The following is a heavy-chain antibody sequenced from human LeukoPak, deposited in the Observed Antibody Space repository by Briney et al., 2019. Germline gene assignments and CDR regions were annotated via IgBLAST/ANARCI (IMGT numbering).Heavy chain of an antibody. D-gene: IGHD3-22*01. Sequence: ASVKVSCKASGYTFTTYNNNWVRQAPAQGLEWMGWICVYNGNTKDAQKLQSRVTMTTDASTSTAYMELRSLKSDDTAVYYCASLKNYYDSSGYLVTDAFDIWGQGKMVTVSS. V-gene: IGHV1-18*01. CDR2: ICVYNGNT. J-gene: IGHJ3*02. CDR3: ASLKNYYDSSGYLVTDAFDI. CDR1: GYTFTTYN.